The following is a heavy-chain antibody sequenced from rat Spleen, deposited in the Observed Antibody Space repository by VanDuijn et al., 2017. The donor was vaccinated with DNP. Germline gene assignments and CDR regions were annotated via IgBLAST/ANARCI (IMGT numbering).Heavy chain of an antibody. CDR3: ARWTRYFDY. V-gene: IGHV3-1*01. Sequence: VQLQESGSGLVKPSQSLSLTCSVIGYSITSNYWGWIRKFPGNKMEYIGHISYSGNTNYNPSLKSRISITRDTSKNHFFLHLNSVTTEDTATYYCARWTRYFDYWGQGVMVTVSS. CDR2: ISYSGNT. D-gene: IGHD1-7*01. J-gene: IGHJ2*01. CDR1: GYSITSNY.